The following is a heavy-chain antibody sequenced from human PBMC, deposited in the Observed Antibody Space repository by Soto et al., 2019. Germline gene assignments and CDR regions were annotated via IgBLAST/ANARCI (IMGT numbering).Heavy chain of an antibody. CDR1: RYIFTSCD. Sequence: QVQLVQYGAEVKKPGASVKVSCKASRYIFTSCDIIWVRQAPGQGIEWMGWMSPNSGNTDYAQKFQDRVTMTRNTSLSTAYMDLSSLRPEDSAVYYCARDYDSDYCAQGTLVTVSS. J-gene: IGHJ4*02. CDR3: ARDYDSDY. D-gene: IGHD3-22*01. CDR2: MSPNSGNT. V-gene: IGHV1-8*01.